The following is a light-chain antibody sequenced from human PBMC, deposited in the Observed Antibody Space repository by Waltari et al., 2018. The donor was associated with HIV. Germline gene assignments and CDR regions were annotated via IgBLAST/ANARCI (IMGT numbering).Light chain of an antibody. Sequence: DIVMTQFPDSLAVSLGERATINCKSSQRVFLNSNKKDYLAWYQQRPGQAPKLIIYWASARESGVPDRFSGSGSGAEFTLSISDFQAEDVAVYFCQQYFSSATFGQGTRVEIK. CDR1: QRVFLNSNKKDY. J-gene: IGKJ1*01. V-gene: IGKV4-1*01. CDR3: QQYFSSAT. CDR2: WAS.